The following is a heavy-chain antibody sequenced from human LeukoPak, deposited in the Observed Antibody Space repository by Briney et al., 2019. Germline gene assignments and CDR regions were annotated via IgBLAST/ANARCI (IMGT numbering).Heavy chain of an antibody. J-gene: IGHJ4*02. D-gene: IGHD2-21*01. CDR2: IKPKTDGETT. V-gene: IGHV3-15*07. CDR3: ITPLPYSAQ. CDR1: GFTFSNAY. Sequence: GGSLRLSCAASGFTFSNAYMNWVRQAPGKGLEWVGRIKPKTDGETTEYAAPVKGRFSISRDDSKNMLYLQMYSLKTEDTAVYYCITPLPYSAQGGQGTLVTVSS.